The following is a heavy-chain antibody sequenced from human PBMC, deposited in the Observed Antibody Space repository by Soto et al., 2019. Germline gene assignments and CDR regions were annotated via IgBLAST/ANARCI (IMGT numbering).Heavy chain of an antibody. Sequence: GESLKISCKGSGYSFTSYWISWVRQMPGKGLEWMGRIDPDDSDTRYSPSFQGHVTISADKSISTAYLQWSSLKASDSATYYCARRDMLTGYVYFDYWGQGTQVTVSS. V-gene: IGHV5-51*01. J-gene: IGHJ4*02. CDR3: ARRDMLTGYVYFDY. CDR2: IDPDDSDT. CDR1: GYSFTSYW. D-gene: IGHD3-9*01.